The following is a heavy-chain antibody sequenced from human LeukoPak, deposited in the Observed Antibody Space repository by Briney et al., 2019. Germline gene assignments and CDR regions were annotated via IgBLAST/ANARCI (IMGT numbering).Heavy chain of an antibody. CDR3: GKSLYHDYSGIGDY. CDR1: GGSFSGYY. Sequence: ETLSLTCAVYGGSFSGYYWSWVRQAPGKGLEWVSAVSASGGNTYYADSVKGRFTISRDNSKNTLYLQVNSLRAEDTAVYYCGKSLYHDYSGIGDYWGQGTLVTVSS. CDR2: VSASGGNT. D-gene: IGHD3-22*01. J-gene: IGHJ4*02. V-gene: IGHV3-23*01.